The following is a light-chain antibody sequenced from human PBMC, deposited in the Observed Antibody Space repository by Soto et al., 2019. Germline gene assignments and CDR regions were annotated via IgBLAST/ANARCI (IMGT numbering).Light chain of an antibody. CDR3: QQYNDYSTWT. CDR2: DAS. Sequence: IQMTQSPSTLSASIGDRVTIACRASQSISRWVAWYQQKPGEAPKVLIWDASSLQRGVPSRFSGSGSGTEFTLTISSLQPDDFATYYCQQYNDYSTWTFGQGTKVDNK. V-gene: IGKV1-5*01. CDR1: QSISRW. J-gene: IGKJ1*01.